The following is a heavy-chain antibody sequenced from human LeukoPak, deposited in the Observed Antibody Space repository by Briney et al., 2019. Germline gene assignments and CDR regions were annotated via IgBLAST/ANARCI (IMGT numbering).Heavy chain of an antibody. CDR2: IKQDGSEK. Sequence: GGSLRLSCAASGFTFSSYWMSWVRQAPGKGLEWVANIKQDGSEKYYVDSVKGRFTISRDNAKNSLYLQMNSLRAEDTAVYYCARDGGRPREYFDYWGQGTLVTVSS. J-gene: IGHJ4*02. V-gene: IGHV3-7*01. D-gene: IGHD1-26*01. CDR1: GFTFSSYW. CDR3: ARDGGRPREYFDY.